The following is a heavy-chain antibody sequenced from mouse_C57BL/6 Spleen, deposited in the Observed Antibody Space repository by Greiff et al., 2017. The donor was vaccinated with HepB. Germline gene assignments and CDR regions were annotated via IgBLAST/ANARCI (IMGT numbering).Heavy chain of an antibody. J-gene: IGHJ1*03. CDR3: ARVAGPWYFDV. V-gene: IGHV1-64*01. CDR2: IHPNSGST. Sequence: QVQLKQPGAELVKPGASVKLSCKASGYTFTSYWMHWVKQRPGQGLEWIGMIHPNSGSTNYNEKFKSKATLTVDKSSSTAYMQLSSLASEDSAVYYCARVAGPWYFDVWCTVTTVTVSS. CDR1: GYTFTSYW.